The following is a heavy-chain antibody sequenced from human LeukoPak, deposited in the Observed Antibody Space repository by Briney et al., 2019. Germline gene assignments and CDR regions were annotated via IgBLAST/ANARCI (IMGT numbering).Heavy chain of an antibody. CDR2: ISSSGSYI. Sequence: GGSLRLSCAASGFIFSTYSMNWVRQAPGKGLEWVSSISSSGSYIYYVDSVKGRFTISRDNAKNSLYLQMNSLRVEDTAVYYCARDRPTIVVVPAAIIVPDAFDIWGQGTMVTVSS. CDR1: GFIFSTYS. J-gene: IGHJ3*02. V-gene: IGHV3-21*01. CDR3: ARDRPTIVVVPAAIIVPDAFDI. D-gene: IGHD2-2*01.